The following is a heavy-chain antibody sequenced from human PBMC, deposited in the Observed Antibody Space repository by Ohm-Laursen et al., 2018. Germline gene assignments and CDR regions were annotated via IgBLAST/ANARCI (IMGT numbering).Heavy chain of an antibody. CDR2: INASGGST. Sequence: GASVKVSCNASGYTFSSYYVHWVRQAPGQGLEWMGIINASGGSTKYAQKFQGRVTMTRDTSTSTVYMELSSLRSEDTAVYYCARDLGLVGTNWGYYFNYWGQGTLVTVSS. D-gene: IGHD7-27*01. CDR1: GYTFSSYY. J-gene: IGHJ4*02. V-gene: IGHV1-46*01. CDR3: ARDLGLVGTNWGYYFNY.